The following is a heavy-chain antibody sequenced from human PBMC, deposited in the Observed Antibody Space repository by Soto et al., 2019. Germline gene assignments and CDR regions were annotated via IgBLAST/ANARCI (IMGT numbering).Heavy chain of an antibody. Sequence: QVQLVEAGGGVVQPGRSRRLSCAAAGFTFSSYGMHWVRQAPGKGLEWVAVIWYDGSNKYYADSVKGRFTISRDNSKNKLYLQMNSLRAVDRAVYYCARGPLLLRYFVWLLPLWGQGTLVTVCS. J-gene: IGHJ4*02. V-gene: IGHV3-33*01. CDR1: GFTFSSYG. CDR2: IWYDGSNK. D-gene: IGHD3-9*01. CDR3: ARGPLLLRYFVWLLPL.